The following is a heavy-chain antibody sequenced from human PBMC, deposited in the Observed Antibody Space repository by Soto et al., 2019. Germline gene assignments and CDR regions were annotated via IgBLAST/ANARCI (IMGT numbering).Heavy chain of an antibody. CDR1: GFTFSSYG. V-gene: IGHV3-33*01. J-gene: IGHJ4*02. CDR3: ARDQATLYYDFWSGYYTD. CDR2: IWYDGSNK. Sequence: GGSLRLSCAASGFTFSSYGMHWVRQAPGKGLEWVAVIWYDGSNKYYADSVKGRFTISRDNSKNTLYLQMNSLRAEDTAVYYCARDQATLYYDFWSGYYTDWGQGTLVTVSS. D-gene: IGHD3-3*01.